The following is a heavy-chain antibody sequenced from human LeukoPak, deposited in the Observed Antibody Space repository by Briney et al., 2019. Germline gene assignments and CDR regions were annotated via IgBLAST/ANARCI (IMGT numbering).Heavy chain of an antibody. Sequence: SVKVSCKAPGGTFSSYAISWVRQAPGQGLEWMGGIIPIFGTANYAQKFQGRVTITTDESTSTAYMELSSLRSEDTAVYYCARDPEYSSSSGDGDYWGQGTLVTVSS. CDR3: ARDPEYSSSSGDGDY. V-gene: IGHV1-69*05. D-gene: IGHD6-6*01. J-gene: IGHJ4*02. CDR1: GGTFSSYA. CDR2: IIPIFGTA.